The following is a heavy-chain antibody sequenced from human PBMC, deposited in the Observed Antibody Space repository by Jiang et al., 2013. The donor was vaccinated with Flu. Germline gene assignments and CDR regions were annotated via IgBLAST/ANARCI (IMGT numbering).Heavy chain of an antibody. Sequence: WVRQMPGKGLEWMGRIDPSDSYTNYSPSFQGHVTISADKSISTAYLQWSSLKASDTAMYYCARRLVSDYYYGMVRLGSKGPRSPSP. V-gene: IGHV5-10-1*01. D-gene: IGHD3-9*01. CDR2: IDPSDSYT. J-gene: IGHJ6*02. CDR3: ARRLVSDYYYGMVR.